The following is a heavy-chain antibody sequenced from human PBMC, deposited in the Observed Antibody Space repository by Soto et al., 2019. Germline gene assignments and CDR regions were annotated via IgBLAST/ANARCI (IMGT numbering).Heavy chain of an antibody. CDR2: IVVGSGNT. D-gene: IGHD2-2*01. V-gene: IGHV1-58*01. CDR1: GFTFTSSA. J-gene: IGHJ6*02. CDR3: AAESGCSSTSCGIGYYYYYGMDV. Sequence: GASVKVSCKASGFTFTSSAVQWVRQARGQRLEWIGWIVVGSGNTNYAQKFQERVTITRDMSTSTAYMELSSLRSEDTAVYYCAAESGCSSTSCGIGYYYYYGMDVWGQGTTVTVSS.